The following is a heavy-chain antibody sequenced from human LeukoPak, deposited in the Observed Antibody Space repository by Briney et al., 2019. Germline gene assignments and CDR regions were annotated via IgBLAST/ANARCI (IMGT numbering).Heavy chain of an antibody. CDR1: GFTFSSYA. D-gene: IGHD3-22*01. J-gene: IGHJ4*02. Sequence: GGSLRLSCGAYGFTFSSYAMNWVRQAPGKGLEWVSGISGSGGTTYYADSVKGRFTISRDNSKNALYLQMDCLRAEDTAVYYCARASITMIVVVTPDFDYWGQGTQVTVSS. CDR2: ISGSGGTT. V-gene: IGHV3-23*01. CDR3: ARASITMIVVVTPDFDY.